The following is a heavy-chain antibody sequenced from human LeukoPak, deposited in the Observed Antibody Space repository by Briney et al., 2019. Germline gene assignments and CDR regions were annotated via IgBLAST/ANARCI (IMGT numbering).Heavy chain of an antibody. J-gene: IGHJ4*02. Sequence: GGSLRLSCAASGFTFSSYEMNWVRQAPGKGLEWVSHISGSGISTYYADSVKGRFTFSRDNSKNTLYLQMNSLRLEDTAVYYCARRWSFDYWGQGTLVTVSS. CDR3: ARRWSFDY. D-gene: IGHD2-15*01. V-gene: IGHV3-23*01. CDR1: GFTFSSYE. CDR2: ISGSGIST.